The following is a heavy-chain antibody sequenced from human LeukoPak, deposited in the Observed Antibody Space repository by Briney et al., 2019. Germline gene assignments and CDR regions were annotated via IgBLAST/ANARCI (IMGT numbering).Heavy chain of an antibody. Sequence: GGSLRLSCAASGFTFSSYEMNWVRQAPGKGLEWVSYISSSGSTIYYADSVKGRFTISRDNAKNSLYLQRNSLRAEDTAVYYCARDPGCSGGSCYSSFDYWGQGTLVTVSS. CDR2: ISSSGSTI. V-gene: IGHV3-48*03. J-gene: IGHJ4*02. D-gene: IGHD2-15*01. CDR1: GFTFSSYE. CDR3: ARDPGCSGGSCYSSFDY.